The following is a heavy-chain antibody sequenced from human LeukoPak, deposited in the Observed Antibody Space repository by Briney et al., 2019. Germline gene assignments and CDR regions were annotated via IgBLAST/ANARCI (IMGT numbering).Heavy chain of an antibody. CDR1: GFTFSSYS. Sequence: GGSLRLSCAASGFTFSSYSMNWVRQAPGKGLEWVSYISSSSSYIYYADSVKGRFTISRDNAKNSLYLQMNSLRAEDTAVYYCARDREGDYIWGSYRPDWFDPWGQGTLVTVSS. V-gene: IGHV3-21*01. CDR2: ISSSSSYI. D-gene: IGHD3-16*02. CDR3: ARDREGDYIWGSYRPDWFDP. J-gene: IGHJ5*02.